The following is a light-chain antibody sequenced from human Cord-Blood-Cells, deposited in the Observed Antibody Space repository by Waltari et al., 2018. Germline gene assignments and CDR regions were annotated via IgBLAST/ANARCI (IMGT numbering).Light chain of an antibody. J-gene: IGKJ4*01. CDR1: QSISSG. CDR2: DAS. V-gene: IGKV1-5*01. CDR3: QQYNSYSPLT. Sequence: IQMTQSPPTLSASVVDRATPTCRARQSISSGLAWYQQKPGKAPKLLIYDASSLESGVPSRFSGSGSGTEFTLTISSLQPDDFATYYCQQYNSYSPLTFGGGTKVEIK.